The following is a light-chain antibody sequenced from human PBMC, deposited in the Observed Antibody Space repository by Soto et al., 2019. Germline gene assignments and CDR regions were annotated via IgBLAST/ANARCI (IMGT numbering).Light chain of an antibody. CDR2: DSS. CDR3: QQFSSYPLT. J-gene: IGKJ4*01. Sequence: EFVLTQSQGTLYLSPGERATLSCRASQTVRNNYLAWYQQKPGQAPRLLIYDSSSRATGIPDRFSGGGSGTDFTLTISRLEHEDFAVYYCQQFSSYPLTFGGGTKGEIK. V-gene: IGKV3-20*01. CDR1: QTVRNNY.